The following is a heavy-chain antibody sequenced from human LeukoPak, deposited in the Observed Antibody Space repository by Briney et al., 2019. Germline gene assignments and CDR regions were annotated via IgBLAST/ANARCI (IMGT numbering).Heavy chain of an antibody. CDR3: SLARSEYHYGMDV. V-gene: IGHV6-1*01. CDR2: TYYRSNLYY. Sequence: SQTLSLTCAISGDIVSSISVAWNWIRQSPSRGLEWLGRTYYRSNLYYEYAVSVKSRINISPDTSKNQFSLQLTSVTPEDTAVYYCSLARSEYHYGMDVWGQGTTVTVSS. J-gene: IGHJ6*02. CDR1: GDIVSSISVA.